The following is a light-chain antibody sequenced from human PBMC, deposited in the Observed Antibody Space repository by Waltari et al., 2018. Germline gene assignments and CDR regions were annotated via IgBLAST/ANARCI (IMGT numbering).Light chain of an antibody. Sequence: QSVLTQPPSVSGTPGQRVTIPCSGSPPHIGAGHAVHWSPHHPGTAPKLLIYGNNNRPSGVPDRFSGSKSGTSASLAITGLQADDEADYFCQSFDNMLSGGVVFGGGTKLAVL. J-gene: IGLJ2*01. CDR3: QSFDNMLSGGVV. V-gene: IGLV1-40*01. CDR2: GNN. CDR1: PPHIGAGHA.